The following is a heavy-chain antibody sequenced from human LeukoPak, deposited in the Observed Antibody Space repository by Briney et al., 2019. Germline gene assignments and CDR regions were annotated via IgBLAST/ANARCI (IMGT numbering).Heavy chain of an antibody. J-gene: IGHJ4*02. CDR3: ATETIGRHYDY. CDR1: GFIFSSYE. V-gene: IGHV3-48*03. CDR2: IRGSGTTI. Sequence: GSLRLSCVGSGFIFSSYEMNWVRQAPGKGLEWVSYIRGSGTTIYYADSVKGRFTISRDDAKNSLYLQMNSLRDEDTAVYYCATETIGRHYDYWGQGTLLTVSS. D-gene: IGHD1-14*01.